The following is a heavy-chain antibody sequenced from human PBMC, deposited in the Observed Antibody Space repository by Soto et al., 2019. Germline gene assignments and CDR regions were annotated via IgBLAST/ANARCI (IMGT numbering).Heavy chain of an antibody. D-gene: IGHD3-16*01. Sequence: PSETLSLTCTVSGGSISSYYWSWIRQPPGKGLEWIGYIYYSGSTNYNPSLKSRVTISVDTSKNQFSLKLSSVTAADTAVYYCARLPRGYYFDYWGQGTLVTVSS. J-gene: IGHJ4*02. CDR1: GGSISSYY. CDR2: IYYSGST. V-gene: IGHV4-59*08. CDR3: ARLPRGYYFDY.